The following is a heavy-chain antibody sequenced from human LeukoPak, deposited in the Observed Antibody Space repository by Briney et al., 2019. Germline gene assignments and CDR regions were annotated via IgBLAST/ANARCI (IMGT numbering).Heavy chain of an antibody. CDR2: IWYDGSNK. J-gene: IGHJ4*02. D-gene: IGHD6-19*01. CDR3: AKDLAVAGTLIGY. CDR1: GFTFSSYG. Sequence: SGRSLRLSCAASGFTFSSYGMHWVRQAPGKWLEWVAVIWYDGSNKYYADSVKGRFTISRDNSKNTLYLQMNSLRAEDTAVYYCAKDLAVAGTLIGYWGQGTLVTVSS. V-gene: IGHV3-33*06.